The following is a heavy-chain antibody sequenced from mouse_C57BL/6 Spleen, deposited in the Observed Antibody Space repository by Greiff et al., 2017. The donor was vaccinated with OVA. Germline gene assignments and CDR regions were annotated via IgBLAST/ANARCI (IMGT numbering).Heavy chain of an antibody. D-gene: IGHD2-1*01. V-gene: IGHV1-78*01. Sequence: VQLQQSDAELVKPGASVKISCTVSGYTFTDHTIHWMHQRPEQGLEWIGYIYTRDGSTKYNEKFKGKATLTADKSTSTAYMQLNSLTSEDSAVYFCASNYLYYFDYWGQGTTLTVSS. CDR3: ASNYLYYFDY. J-gene: IGHJ2*01. CDR1: GYTFTDHT. CDR2: IYTRDGST.